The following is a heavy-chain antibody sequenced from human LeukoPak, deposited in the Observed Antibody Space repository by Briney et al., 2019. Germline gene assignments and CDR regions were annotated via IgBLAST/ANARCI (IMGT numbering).Heavy chain of an antibody. CDR2: IGGRSISI. D-gene: IGHD1-26*01. CDR3: VAWGNSGNS. CDR1: GSTFSDFE. V-gene: IGHV3-48*01. J-gene: IGHJ3*01. Sequence: GGSLRLSCAASGSTFSDFEMKWVRQAPGKGLECLSSIGGRSISIYYADSVKGRFTISRDNAKNSLYLQMNSLRAEDTAVYYCVAWGNSGNSWGQGTMVIVSS.